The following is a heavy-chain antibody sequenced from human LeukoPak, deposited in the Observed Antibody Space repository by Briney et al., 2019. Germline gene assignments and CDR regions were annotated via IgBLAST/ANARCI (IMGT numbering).Heavy chain of an antibody. D-gene: IGHD5-18*01. CDR3: TTTGYSYGPDYYYGMDV. J-gene: IGHJ6*02. CDR2: IKSKTDGGTT. V-gene: IGHV3-15*07. Sequence: GGSLRLSCAASGFTSSNAWMNWVRQAPGKGLEWVGRIKSKTDGGTTDYAAPVKGRFTISRDDSKNTLYLQMNSLKTEDTAVYYCTTTGYSYGPDYYYGMDVWGQGTTVTVSS. CDR1: GFTSSNAW.